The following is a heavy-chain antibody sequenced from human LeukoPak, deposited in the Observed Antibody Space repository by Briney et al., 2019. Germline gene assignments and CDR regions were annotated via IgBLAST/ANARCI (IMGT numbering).Heavy chain of an antibody. Sequence: GGSLRLSCAASGFTFSDYYMSWIRQAPGKGLEWVSYISSSSSYTNYADSVKGRFTISRDNAKDSLYLQMNSLRAEDTAVYYCARRRAEGGSNGHYNWFDPWGQGILVTVSS. J-gene: IGHJ5*02. D-gene: IGHD6-13*01. V-gene: IGHV3-11*03. CDR3: ARRRAEGGSNGHYNWFDP. CDR2: ISSSSSYT. CDR1: GFTFSDYY.